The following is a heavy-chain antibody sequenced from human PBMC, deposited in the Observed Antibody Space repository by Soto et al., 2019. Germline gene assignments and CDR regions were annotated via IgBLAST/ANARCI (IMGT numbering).Heavy chain of an antibody. Sequence: QVQLVESGGGVVQPGGSLRLSCVASGFTFSTYSIHWVRQAPGGGLEWLTIISYDGMNKYYADSVKGRITISRDNSRNTVFLQMNSLRTEDTAVYYCARDPDTSGSYRYYFDNWGQGTLVTVSS. V-gene: IGHV3-30*14. D-gene: IGHD1-26*01. CDR2: ISYDGMNK. CDR1: GFTFSTYS. J-gene: IGHJ4*02. CDR3: ARDPDTSGSYRYYFDN.